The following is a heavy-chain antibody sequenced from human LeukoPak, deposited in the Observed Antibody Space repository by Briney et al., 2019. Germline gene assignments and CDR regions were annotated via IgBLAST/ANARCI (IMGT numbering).Heavy chain of an antibody. D-gene: IGHD3-16*02. J-gene: IGHJ4*02. CDR2: IIPIFGTA. V-gene: IGHV1-69*13. CDR1: GGTFSSYA. CDR3: ARGSIMITFGGVIA. Sequence: ASVKVSCKASGGTFSSYAISWVRQAPGQGLEGMGGIIPIFGTANYAQKFQGRVTITADESTSTAYMELSSLRSEDTAVYYCARGSIMITFGGVIAWGQGTLVTVSS.